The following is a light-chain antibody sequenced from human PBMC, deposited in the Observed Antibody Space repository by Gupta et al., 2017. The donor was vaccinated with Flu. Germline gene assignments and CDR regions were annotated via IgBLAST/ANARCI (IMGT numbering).Light chain of an antibody. CDR2: GAS. CDR3: QQRSGLPMYT. CDR1: QSVNNQ. Sequence: EIVLTQSPVTLSLSPGDSAILSCRASQSVNNQLAWYQQRPGQPPRLLMFGASRRAAGIPARFSGSGSGTDFTLTITTLEPEDFAVYYCQQRSGLPMYTFGQGTKLEIK. V-gene: IGKV3-11*01. J-gene: IGKJ2*01.